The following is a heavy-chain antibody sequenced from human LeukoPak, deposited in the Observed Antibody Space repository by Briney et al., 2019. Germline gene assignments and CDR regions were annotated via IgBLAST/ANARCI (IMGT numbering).Heavy chain of an antibody. CDR3: ARDRGFGADDS. CDR2: IHKDGSAK. CDR1: GFTFSGYW. V-gene: IGHV3-7*01. J-gene: IGHJ4*02. Sequence: PGGSLRLSCGASGFTFSGYWMSWVSQAPGKGLEWVANIHKDGSAKRYVDSVKGRFTISRDNAKSSLYLQMNSLRVEDTAVYYCARDRGFGADDSWGQGSLVTVSS. D-gene: IGHD3-10*01.